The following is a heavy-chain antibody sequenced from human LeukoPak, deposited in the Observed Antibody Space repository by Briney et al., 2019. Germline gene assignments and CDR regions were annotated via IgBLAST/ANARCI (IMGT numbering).Heavy chain of an antibody. D-gene: IGHD3-10*01. CDR2: INHSGST. J-gene: IGHJ6*02. V-gene: IGHV4-34*01. Sequence: SSETLSLTCAVYGGSFSGYYWSWIRQPPGKGLEWIGEINHSGSTNYNPSLKSRITISVDTSKNQFSLKLSSVTAADTAVYYCAREGTLWFGELFSGDSYYYYGMDVWGQGTTVTVSS. CDR1: GGSFSGYY. CDR3: AREGTLWFGELFSGDSYYYYGMDV.